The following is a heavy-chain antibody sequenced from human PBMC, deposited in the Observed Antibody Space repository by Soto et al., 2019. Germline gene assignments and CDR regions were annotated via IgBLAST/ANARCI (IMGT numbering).Heavy chain of an antibody. J-gene: IGHJ5*02. V-gene: IGHV3-73*02. D-gene: IGHD1-26*01. CDR1: GFSFSDSA. CDR3: TKYSGTSSAPAA. Sequence: EVQLVESGGGLVQPGGSLKLSCAASGFSFSDSAMHWVRQASGKGLEWVGRIGSKGQNYATTYAASVKGRFIISTDXSKNTAHLQMNSLKTEDTAVYYCTKYSGTSSAPAALGQGTLVTVSS. CDR2: IGSKGQNYAT.